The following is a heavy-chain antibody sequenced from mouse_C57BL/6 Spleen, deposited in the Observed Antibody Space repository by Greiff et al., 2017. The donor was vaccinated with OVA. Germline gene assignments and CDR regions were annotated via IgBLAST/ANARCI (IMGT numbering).Heavy chain of an antibody. CDR1: GFTFSDYG. Sequence: VQLKESGGGLVKPGGSLKLSCAASGFTFSDYGMHWVRQAPEKGLEWVAYISSGSSTIYYADTVKGRFSISRDNAKNTLFLQMTSLRSEDTAMYYCARQNWDDYFDYWGQGTTLTVSS. V-gene: IGHV5-17*01. CDR3: ARQNWDDYFDY. J-gene: IGHJ2*01. CDR2: ISSGSSTI. D-gene: IGHD4-1*01.